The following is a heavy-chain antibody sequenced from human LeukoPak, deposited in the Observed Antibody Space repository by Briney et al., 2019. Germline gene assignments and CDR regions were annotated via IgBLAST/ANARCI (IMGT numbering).Heavy chain of an antibody. V-gene: IGHV3-66*04. CDR2: IYSGGST. Sequence: GGSLRLSCAASGLTVSSTYMSWVRQAPGKGLQWVSDIYSGGSTYYADSVKGRFTISRDDSKNTLYLQMNSLRAEDTAVYYCVRPPYGGVDYWGQGTLVTVSS. D-gene: IGHD4-23*01. CDR3: VRPPYGGVDY. J-gene: IGHJ4*02. CDR1: GLTVSSTY.